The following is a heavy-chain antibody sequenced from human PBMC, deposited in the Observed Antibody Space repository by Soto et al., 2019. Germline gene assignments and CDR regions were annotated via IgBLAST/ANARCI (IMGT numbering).Heavy chain of an antibody. CDR2: INHSGST. J-gene: IGHJ4*02. V-gene: IGHV4-34*01. D-gene: IGHD6-6*01. Sequence: SETLSLTCAVYGGSFSGYYWSWIRQPPGKGLEWIGEINHSGSTNYNPSLKSRVTISVDTSKNQFSLKLSSVTAADTAVYYWARLRSIAARPFDYWGQGTLVTVSS. CDR1: GGSFSGYY. CDR3: ARLRSIAARPFDY.